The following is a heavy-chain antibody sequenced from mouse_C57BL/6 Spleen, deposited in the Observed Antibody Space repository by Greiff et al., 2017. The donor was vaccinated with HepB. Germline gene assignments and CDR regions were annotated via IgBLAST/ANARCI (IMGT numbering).Heavy chain of an antibody. Sequence: QVQLKESGAELVKPGASVKISCKASGYSFSSYWMNWVKQRPGKGLEWIGQIYPGDGDTNYNGKFKGKATLTADKSSSTAYMQLSSLTSEDSAVYFCARGSSNYPLDYWGQGTSVTVSS. CDR3: ARGSSNYPLDY. D-gene: IGHD2-5*01. CDR2: IYPGDGDT. V-gene: IGHV1-80*01. CDR1: GYSFSSYW. J-gene: IGHJ4*01.